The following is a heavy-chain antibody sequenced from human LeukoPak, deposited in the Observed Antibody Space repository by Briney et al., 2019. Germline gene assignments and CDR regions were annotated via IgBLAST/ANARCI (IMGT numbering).Heavy chain of an antibody. CDR1: GFTFSSYS. V-gene: IGHV3-48*01. J-gene: IGHJ4*02. CDR2: ISSSSSTI. D-gene: IGHD6-19*01. Sequence: PGGSLRLSCAASGFTFSSYSMNWVRQAPGKGLEWVSYISSSSSTIYYADSVKDRFTISRDNAKNSLYLQMNSLRAEDTAVYYCARVGEYSSGWYLFTFDYWGQGTLVTVSS. CDR3: ARVGEYSSGWYLFTFDY.